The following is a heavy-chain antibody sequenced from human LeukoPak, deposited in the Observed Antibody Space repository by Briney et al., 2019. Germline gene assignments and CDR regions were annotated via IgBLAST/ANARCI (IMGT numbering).Heavy chain of an antibody. D-gene: IGHD3-22*01. V-gene: IGHV5-51*01. Sequence: GESLKISCKGSGYSFTSYWIGWVRQMPGKGLEWMGIIYPGDSDTRYSPSLQGQVTISADKSISTAYLQWSSLKASDTAMYYCARPTYYYDSSGTRGAFDIWGQGTMVTVSS. CDR2: IYPGDSDT. J-gene: IGHJ3*02. CDR3: ARPTYYYDSSGTRGAFDI. CDR1: GYSFTSYW.